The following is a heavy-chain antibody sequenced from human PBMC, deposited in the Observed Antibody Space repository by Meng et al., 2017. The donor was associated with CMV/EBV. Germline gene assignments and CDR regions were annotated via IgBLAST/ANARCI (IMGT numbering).Heavy chain of an antibody. CDR1: GGSISSYY. D-gene: IGHD4-23*01. V-gene: IGHV4-4*07. Sequence: QVQLQGSVPGVVKLSETLSLTCTVSGGSISSYYWSWIRQPAGKGLEWIGRIYTSGSTNYNPSLKSRVTMSVDTSKNQFSLKLSSVTAADTAVYYCARVLRWNGVIDYWGQGTLVTVSS. CDR2: IYTSGST. J-gene: IGHJ4*02. CDR3: ARVLRWNGVIDY.